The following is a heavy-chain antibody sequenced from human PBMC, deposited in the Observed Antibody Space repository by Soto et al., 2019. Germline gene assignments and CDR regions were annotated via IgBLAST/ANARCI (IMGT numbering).Heavy chain of an antibody. CDR1: GFTLSSYL. CDR2: MTQDGRDK. CDR3: PPRITLFGVVINDYYGMQI. D-gene: IGHD3-3*01. J-gene: IGHJ6*02. Sequence: PRLFCAASGFTLSSYLMRWVRQAPAKGLAREAYMTQDGRDKFYRCTEKRRVTSSRAHATYSLYLRMNSVRAKDRAVYYCPPRITLFGVVINDYYGMQIWGPGTTAPIFS. V-gene: IGHV3-7*01.